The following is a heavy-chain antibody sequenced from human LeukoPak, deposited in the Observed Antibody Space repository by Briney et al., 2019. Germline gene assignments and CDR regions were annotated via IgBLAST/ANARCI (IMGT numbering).Heavy chain of an antibody. D-gene: IGHD3-22*01. CDR3: ARVSSSGYYYVGSYYFDY. J-gene: IGHJ4*02. V-gene: IGHV3-30*04. CDR2: ISYDGSNK. CDR1: GFTFSSYA. Sequence: GGSLRLSCAASGFTFSSYAMHWVRQAPGKGLEWVAVISYDGSNKYYADSVKGRFTISRDNSKNTLYLQMNSLRAEDTAVYYCARVSSSGYYYVGSYYFDYWGQGTLVTVSS.